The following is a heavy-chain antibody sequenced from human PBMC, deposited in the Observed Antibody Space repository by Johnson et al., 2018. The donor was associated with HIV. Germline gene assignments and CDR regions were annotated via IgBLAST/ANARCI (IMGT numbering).Heavy chain of an antibody. V-gene: IGHV3-74*01. CDR2: ISTDGSRT. D-gene: IGHD4/OR15-4a*01. CDR3: VRDDYSFHI. CDR1: GFTFSNYW. J-gene: IGHJ3*02. Sequence: VQLVESGGGLVQLVGSLRLSCVVSGFTFSNYWMEWVRQAPGKGLMWVSRISTDGSRTTYADSVKGRFTISRDNAKNNLYLQMSGLRDDDTAVYYCVRDDYSFHIWGRGTLVTVSS.